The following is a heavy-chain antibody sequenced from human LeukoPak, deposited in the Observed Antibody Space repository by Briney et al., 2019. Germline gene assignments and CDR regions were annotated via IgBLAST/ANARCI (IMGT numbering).Heavy chain of an antibody. CDR1: GGSISSSSYY. Sequence: SETLSLTCTVSGGSISSSSYYWGWIRQPPGKGLEWIGSICYSGSTYYNPSLRSRVTISVDTSKNQFSLKLSSVTAADTAVYYCARLQYCSGTSCYWFDPWGQGTLVTVSS. CDR3: ARLQYCSGTSCYWFDP. J-gene: IGHJ5*02. CDR2: ICYSGST. V-gene: IGHV4-39*07. D-gene: IGHD2-2*01.